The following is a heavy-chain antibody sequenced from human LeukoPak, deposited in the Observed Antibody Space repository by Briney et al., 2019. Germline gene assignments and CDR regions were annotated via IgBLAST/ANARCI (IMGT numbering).Heavy chain of an antibody. CDR3: ARDLGDGYNWAY. J-gene: IGHJ4*02. CDR2: MYYSGST. CDR1: GGSISDNY. V-gene: IGHV4-59*01. Sequence: SETLSLTCTVSGGSISDNYWTWIRQPPGKGLEWIGYMYYSGSTNYNPSFKSRVIISVDTSKNQFSLKVSSVTAADTAVYYCARDLGDGYNWAYWGQGTLVTVSS. D-gene: IGHD5-24*01.